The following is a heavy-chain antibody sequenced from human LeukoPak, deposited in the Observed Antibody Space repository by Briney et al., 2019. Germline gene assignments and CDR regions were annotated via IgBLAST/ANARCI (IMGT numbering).Heavy chain of an antibody. CDR2: IYYTGRT. D-gene: IGHD3-16*01. CDR3: ARECGGRTVGECFTY. V-gene: IGHV4-59*01. Sequence: SETLSLTCTVSGGSISSYYWSWIRQPPGKGLEWIGYIYYTGRTSYSPSLRRRVSMSADTSKNQISLKLSSVTAAGTAVYYCARECGGRTVGECFTYWGQGTQVTVSS. CDR1: GGSISSYY. J-gene: IGHJ4*02.